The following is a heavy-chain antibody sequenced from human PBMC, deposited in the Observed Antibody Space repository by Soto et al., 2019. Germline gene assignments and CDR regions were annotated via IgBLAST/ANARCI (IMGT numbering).Heavy chain of an antibody. Sequence: GESLNIYCQSSGYSFPTAWIVWVLQMPGKGLEWMAIIYPGDSDARYSPSFQGQVTISADKYISTAYLQWNSLKASDTAMYYCATSNGWYYFDAWGQGTKVTVSS. D-gene: IGHD6-19*01. V-gene: IGHV5-51*01. J-gene: IGHJ4*02. CDR1: GYSFPTAW. CDR3: ATSNGWYYFDA. CDR2: IYPGDSDA.